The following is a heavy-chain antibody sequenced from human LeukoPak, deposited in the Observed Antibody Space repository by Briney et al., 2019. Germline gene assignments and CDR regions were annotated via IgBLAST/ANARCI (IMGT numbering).Heavy chain of an antibody. J-gene: IGHJ6*03. Sequence: PGGSLRLSCAASGFTFSSYTMNWVRQAPGKGLEWVSSISTSSSYIYYADSVKGRFTISRDNAKNSLDLQMNSLRAEDTAVYYCAREKYGDSRFDYYYYMDVWGKGTTVTISS. V-gene: IGHV3-21*04. CDR1: GFTFSSYT. CDR2: ISTSSSYI. CDR3: AREKYGDSRFDYYYYMDV. D-gene: IGHD4-17*01.